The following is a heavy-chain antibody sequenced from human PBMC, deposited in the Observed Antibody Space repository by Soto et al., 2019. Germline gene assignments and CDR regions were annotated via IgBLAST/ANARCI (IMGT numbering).Heavy chain of an antibody. D-gene: IGHD6-13*01. CDR3: AAGYSSSWYEYFQH. V-gene: IGHV1-3*01. CDR2: INAGNGNT. CDR1: GYTFTSYA. J-gene: IGHJ1*01. Sequence: GASVKVSCKASGYTFTSYAMHWVRQAPGQRLEWMGWINAGNGNTKYSQKFQGRVTITRDTSASTAYMELSSLRSEDTAVYYCAAGYSSSWYEYFQHWGQGTLVTVSS.